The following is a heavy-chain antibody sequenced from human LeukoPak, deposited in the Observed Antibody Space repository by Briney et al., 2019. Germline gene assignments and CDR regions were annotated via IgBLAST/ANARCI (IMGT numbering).Heavy chain of an antibody. CDR3: ARGFNHYGSGSHLDY. CDR2: IYPGDSDT. J-gene: IGHJ4*02. D-gene: IGHD3-10*01. CDR1: GYSFTSYW. Sequence: GESLKISCKGSGYSFTSYWIGWVRQMPGKGLEWMGIIYPGDSDTRYSPSFQGQVTISADKSISTAYLQWSSLKASDTAMYYCARGFNHYGSGSHLDYWGQGTLVTVSS. V-gene: IGHV5-51*01.